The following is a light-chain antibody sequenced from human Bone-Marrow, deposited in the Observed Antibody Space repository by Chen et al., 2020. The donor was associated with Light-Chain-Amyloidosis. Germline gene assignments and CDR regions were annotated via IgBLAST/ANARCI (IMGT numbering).Light chain of an antibody. J-gene: IGLJ3*02. Sequence: NFMQTQPHSGSESPGKTVIISCTRSSGSIATNYVQWYQQRPGSSPTTVIYEDDQRPSGVPDRFSGSIDRSSNSASLTISGLKTEDEADYYCQSYQGSSQGVFGGGTKLTVL. V-gene: IGLV6-57*01. CDR3: QSYQGSSQGV. CDR2: EDD. CDR1: SGSIATNY.